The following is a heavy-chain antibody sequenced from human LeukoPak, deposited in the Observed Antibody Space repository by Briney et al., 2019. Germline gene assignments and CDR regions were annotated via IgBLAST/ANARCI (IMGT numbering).Heavy chain of an antibody. J-gene: IGHJ6*02. Sequence: PSETLSLTCTVSGGSISSSSYHWGWIRQPPGKGLEWIGSIYTSGSTNYNPSLKSRVTMSVDTSKNQFSLKLSSVTAADTAVYYCARSDYGDYPTYYYYGMDVWGQGTTVTVSS. D-gene: IGHD4-17*01. CDR3: ARSDYGDYPTYYYYGMDV. V-gene: IGHV4-39*07. CDR1: GGSISSSSYH. CDR2: IYTSGST.